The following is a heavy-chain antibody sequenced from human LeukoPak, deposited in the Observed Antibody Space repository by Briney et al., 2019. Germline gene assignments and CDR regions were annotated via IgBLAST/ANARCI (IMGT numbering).Heavy chain of an antibody. CDR3: ARDSWFGELATHENWFDP. CDR1: GFAFSSYS. Sequence: GGSLRLSCAASGFAFSSYSMNWVRQAPGKGLEWVSSISSSSSYIYYADSVKGRFTISRDNAKNSLYLQMNSLRAEDTAVYYCARDSWFGELATHENWFDPWGQGTLVTVSP. J-gene: IGHJ5*02. CDR2: ISSSSSYI. D-gene: IGHD3-10*01. V-gene: IGHV3-21*01.